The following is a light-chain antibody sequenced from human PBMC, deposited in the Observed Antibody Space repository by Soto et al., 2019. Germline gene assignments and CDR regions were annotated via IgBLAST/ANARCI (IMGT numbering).Light chain of an antibody. V-gene: IGKV1-5*03. CDR1: QSVSSW. CDR3: QQYETFSGT. Sequence: DIQMTQSPSTLSASVGDSITITCRASQSVSSWLAWYQQKPGKAPNLLIYKASILETGVPSRFSGSGSGIKFTLTIASLQPDDFATYYCQQYETFSGTFGPGTKVDIK. J-gene: IGKJ1*01. CDR2: KAS.